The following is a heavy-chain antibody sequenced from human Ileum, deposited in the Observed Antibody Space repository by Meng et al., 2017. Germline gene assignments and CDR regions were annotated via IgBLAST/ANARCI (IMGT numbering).Heavy chain of an antibody. J-gene: IGHJ4*02. V-gene: IGHV3-66*02. D-gene: IGHD3-3*01. Sequence: GESLKISCAASGFSVSSDFMIWVRQAPGKGLEWVSMIHRTAGTFFAESVKGRFTISRDNSKNTLYLQMDSLRTEDTAVYYCANRFVWGLGTRVTCSS. CDR3: ANRFV. CDR1: GFSVSSDF. CDR2: IHRTAGT.